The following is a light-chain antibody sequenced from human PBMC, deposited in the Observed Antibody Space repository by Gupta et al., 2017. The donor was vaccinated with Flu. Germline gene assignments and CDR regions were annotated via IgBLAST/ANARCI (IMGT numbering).Light chain of an antibody. V-gene: IGKV3-11*01. CDR1: QSVSNY. CDR3: QQRNNWPS. Sequence: PGETATLSCRASQSVSNYLAWYQQKPGQAPRLLIYDASNRATGIPARFSGSGSGTDFTLTISILEPEDFAVYFCQQRNNWPSFGGGTKVEIK. J-gene: IGKJ4*01. CDR2: DAS.